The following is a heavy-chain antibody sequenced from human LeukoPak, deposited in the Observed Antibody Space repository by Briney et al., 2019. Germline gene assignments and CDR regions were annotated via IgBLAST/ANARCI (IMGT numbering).Heavy chain of an antibody. J-gene: IGHJ4*02. CDR1: GFTFSTYW. CDR2: IKQDGSEK. V-gene: IGHV3-7*01. CDR3: ARRHYDSSGFQLFDY. D-gene: IGHD3-22*01. Sequence: GGSLRLSCAASGFTFSTYWMSWVRQAPGKGLEWVANIKQDGSEKYYVDSVKGRFTISRDNAKNSLYLQMNSLRAEDTAVYYCARRHYDSSGFQLFDYWGQGTLVTVSS.